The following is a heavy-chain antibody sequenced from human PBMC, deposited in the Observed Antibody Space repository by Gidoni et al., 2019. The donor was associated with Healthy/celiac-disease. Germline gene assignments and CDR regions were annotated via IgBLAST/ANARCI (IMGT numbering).Heavy chain of an antibody. J-gene: IGHJ4*01. V-gene: IGHV4-38-2*01. D-gene: IGHD3-22*01. CDR1: GYSISSGYY. CDR2: IYHSGST. CDR3: ASHPHDSSCSFDS. Sequence: QVQLQESGPGLAKPSETLSLTCAVSGYSISSGYYWGWLRQPPGKWLEWIGSIYHSGSTYYNPSLKRRVTISVDTSKNQFSLKLSSVTAADTAVYYCASHPHDSSCSFDSWGHGTLVTVSS.